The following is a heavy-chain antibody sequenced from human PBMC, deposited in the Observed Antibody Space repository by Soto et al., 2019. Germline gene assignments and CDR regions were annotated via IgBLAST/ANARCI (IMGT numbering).Heavy chain of an antibody. CDR1: GFTFSSYD. Sequence: GGSLRLSCAASGFTFSSYDMHWVRQATGKGLEWVSAIGTAGDTYYPASVKGRFTISRETAKNSFYLQMNSLRVGDTAVYYCARAQGYYYGMDVWGQGTTGTVSS. V-gene: IGHV3-13*01. J-gene: IGHJ6*02. CDR3: ARAQGYYYGMDV. CDR2: IGTAGDT.